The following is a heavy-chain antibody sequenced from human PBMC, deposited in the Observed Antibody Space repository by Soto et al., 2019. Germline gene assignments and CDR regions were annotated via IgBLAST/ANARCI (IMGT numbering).Heavy chain of an antibody. Sequence: GGSLRLSCAASGFTFSSYAMSWVRQAPGKGLEWVSAISGSGGSTYYADSVKGRFTISRDNSKNTLYLQMNSLRAEDTAVYYCAQAYPPEYCSSTSCPYYYYYGMDVWGQGTTVTVSS. CDR1: GFTFSSYA. D-gene: IGHD2-2*01. V-gene: IGHV3-23*01. J-gene: IGHJ6*02. CDR3: AQAYPPEYCSSTSCPYYYYYGMDV. CDR2: ISGSGGST.